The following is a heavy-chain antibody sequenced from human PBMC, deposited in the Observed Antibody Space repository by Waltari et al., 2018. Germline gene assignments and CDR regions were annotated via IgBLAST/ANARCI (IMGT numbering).Heavy chain of an antibody. J-gene: IGHJ3*02. V-gene: IGHV5-51*01. CDR1: GYSFTSYW. CDR2: IYPGESDT. D-gene: IGHD3-3*01. Sequence: EVQLVQSGAEVKKPGESLKISCKGSGYSFTSYWIGWVRQMPGKGLEWMGIIYPGESDTSYSPSFQGQVTISADKSISTAYLQWSSLKASDTAMYYCARAQPYYDFWSGYYRADAFDIWGQGTMVTVSS. CDR3: ARAQPYYDFWSGYYRADAFDI.